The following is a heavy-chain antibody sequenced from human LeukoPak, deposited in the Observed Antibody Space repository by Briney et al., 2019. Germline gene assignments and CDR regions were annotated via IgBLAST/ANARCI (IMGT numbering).Heavy chain of an antibody. CDR2: ISSNGGST. CDR3: AKDRYGLPLGY. CDR1: GFTFSSYA. D-gene: IGHD4-17*01. Sequence: GGSLRLSCAASGFTFSSYAMHWVRQAPGKGLEYVSAISSNGGSTYYANSVKGRFTISRDNSKNTLYLQMGSLRAEDTAVYYCAKDRYGLPLGYWGQGTLVTVSS. V-gene: IGHV3-64*01. J-gene: IGHJ4*02.